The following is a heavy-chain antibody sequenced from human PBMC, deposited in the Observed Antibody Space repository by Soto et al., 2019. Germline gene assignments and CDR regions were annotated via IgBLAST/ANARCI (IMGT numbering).Heavy chain of an antibody. D-gene: IGHD4-17*01. CDR1: GYNFSNYY. V-gene: IGHV5-10-1*03. J-gene: IGHJ5*02. CDR2: VDPSDSYT. Sequence: EGQLVQSGAEVKKPGESLRISCEGSGYNFSNYYISWVRHLPGKGLEWMGRVDPSDSYTNYSPSFQGHVSISADMSMTTAFLLLRSLKASDSGMYYCATLKWDYGDYDRWGQGTLVTVSS. CDR3: ATLKWDYGDYDR.